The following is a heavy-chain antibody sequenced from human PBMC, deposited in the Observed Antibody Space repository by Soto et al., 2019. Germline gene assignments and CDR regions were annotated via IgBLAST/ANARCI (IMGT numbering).Heavy chain of an antibody. D-gene: IGHD4-17*01. V-gene: IGHV3-30-3*01. Sequence: QVQLVESGGGVVQPGRSLRLSCAASGFTFSSYAMHWVRQAPGKGLEWVAVISYDRSNKYYADSVKGRFTISRDNSKNTLYRQMNSLRAEDTAVYYCARDRYGAHRPGYYYYGMDVWGQGTTVTVSS. CDR1: GFTFSSYA. J-gene: IGHJ6*02. CDR3: ARDRYGAHRPGYYYYGMDV. CDR2: ISYDRSNK.